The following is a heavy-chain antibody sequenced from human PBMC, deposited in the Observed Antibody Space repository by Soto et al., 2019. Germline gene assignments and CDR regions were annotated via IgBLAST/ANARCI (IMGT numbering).Heavy chain of an antibody. CDR1: GGSFSGYY. CDR3: ARGSCPVVVPAVRGWFDP. D-gene: IGHD2-2*01. J-gene: IGHJ5*02. CDR2: INHSGST. V-gene: IGHV4-34*01. Sequence: SETLSLTCAVYGGSFSGYYWSWIRQPPGKGLEWIGEINHSGSTNYNPSLKSRVTISVDTSKNQFSLKLSSVTAADTAVYYCARGSCPVVVPAVRGWFDPWGQGTLVTVSS.